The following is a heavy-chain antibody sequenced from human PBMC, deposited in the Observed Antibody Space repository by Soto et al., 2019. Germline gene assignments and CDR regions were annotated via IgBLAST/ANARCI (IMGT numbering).Heavy chain of an antibody. CDR3: ARSFQCVRGVDY. V-gene: IGHV3-33*01. Sequence: QVQLVESGGGVVQPGRSLRLSCAASGFTFSSYGMHWVRQAPGKGLEWVAVIWYDGSNKYYADSVKGRFTISRDNSKNTLYLQMNSLRAEDTAVYYCARSFQCVRGVDYWGQGTLVTVSS. D-gene: IGHD3-10*01. CDR1: GFTFSSYG. CDR2: IWYDGSNK. J-gene: IGHJ4*02.